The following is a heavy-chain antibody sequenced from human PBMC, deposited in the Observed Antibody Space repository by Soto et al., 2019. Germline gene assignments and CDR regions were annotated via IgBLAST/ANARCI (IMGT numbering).Heavy chain of an antibody. V-gene: IGHV4-31*02. CDR1: GGSISSGGYY. CDR2: IYYSGST. D-gene: IGHD4-17*01. J-gene: IGHJ4*02. Sequence: SETLSLTWTVSGGSISSGGYYWSWIRQHPGKGLEWIGYIYYSGSTYYNPSLKSRVTISVDTSKNQSSLRLSSVTAADTAVYYCARSKTNYGNLDFDYSGQGTLVTVSS. CDR3: ARSKTNYGNLDFDY.